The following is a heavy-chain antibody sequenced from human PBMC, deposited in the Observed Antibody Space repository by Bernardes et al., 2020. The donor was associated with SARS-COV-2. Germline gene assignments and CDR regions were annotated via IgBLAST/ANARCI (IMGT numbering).Heavy chain of an antibody. Sequence: GGSLRLSCAVSGFIFNDYAMAWVRQAPGKGLEWVSTISGNGAATYYADSLKGQFTISRDNSKNILFLQMNSLRAEDTAVYYCAKERGYGVEFFQYWGQGTLVTVSS. CDR3: AKERGYGVEFFQY. CDR1: GFIFNDYA. D-gene: IGHD4-17*01. V-gene: IGHV3-23*01. CDR2: ISGNGAAT. J-gene: IGHJ4*02.